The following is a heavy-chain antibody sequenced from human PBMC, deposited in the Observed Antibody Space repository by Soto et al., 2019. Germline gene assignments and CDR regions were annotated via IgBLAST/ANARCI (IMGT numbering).Heavy chain of an antibody. J-gene: IGHJ4*02. CDR3: ARTLSGGFDY. Sequence: QVPLQESGPGLVKPSETLSLTCTVSGDSLTRNYWSWIRQPPGKGLEWLAYIHNGRTTNYNPSLVGRVSISVDTSKSQLSLNLNSVTAADTAVYYCARTLSGGFDYWGQGTLVTVSS. V-gene: IGHV4-59*01. CDR1: GDSLTRNY. CDR2: IHNGRTT.